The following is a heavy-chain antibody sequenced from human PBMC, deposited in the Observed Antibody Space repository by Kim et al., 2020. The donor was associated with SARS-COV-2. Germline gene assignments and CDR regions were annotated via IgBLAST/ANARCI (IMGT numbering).Heavy chain of an antibody. D-gene: IGHD3-9*01. CDR2: IYPGDSDT. CDR3: ARLSIDSLTGYHLYYFDY. CDR1: GYSFTSYW. Sequence: GESLKISCKGSGYSFTSYWIGWVRQMPGKGLEWMGIIYPGDSDTRYSPSFQGQVTISADKSISTAYLQWSSLKASDTAMYYCARLSIDSLTGYHLYYFDYWGQGAPGTHSS. J-gene: IGHJ4*02. V-gene: IGHV5-51*01.